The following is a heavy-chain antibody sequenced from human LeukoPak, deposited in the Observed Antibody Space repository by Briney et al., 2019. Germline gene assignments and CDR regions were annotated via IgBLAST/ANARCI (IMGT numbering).Heavy chain of an antibody. Sequence: GGSLRLSCAAYGFTFSSYNMNWVRQPPGKGLEWVSSISSSSGHIHYADSVKGRFTISRDNANNSLYLQMNSLRDEDTAVYYCARKGYGSGSYTYYFDYWGQGTLVTVSS. V-gene: IGHV3-21*01. CDR2: ISSSSGHI. J-gene: IGHJ4*02. D-gene: IGHD3-10*01. CDR3: ARKGYGSGSYTYYFDY. CDR1: GFTFSSYN.